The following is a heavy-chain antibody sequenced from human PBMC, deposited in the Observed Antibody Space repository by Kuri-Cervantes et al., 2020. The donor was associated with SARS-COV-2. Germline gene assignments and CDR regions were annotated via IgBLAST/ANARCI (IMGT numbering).Heavy chain of an antibody. CDR3: TTAGLVGNMYYFDY. D-gene: IGHD2-15*01. CDR2: IKSKTDGGTT. V-gene: IGHV3-15*01. CDR1: GFTFSSYS. J-gene: IGHJ4*02. Sequence: GGSLRLSCAASGFTFSSYSMNWVRQAPGKGLEWVGRIKSKTDGGTTDYAAPVKGRFTISRDDSKNTLYLQMNSLKTEDTAVYYCTTAGLVGNMYYFDYWGQGTLVTVSS.